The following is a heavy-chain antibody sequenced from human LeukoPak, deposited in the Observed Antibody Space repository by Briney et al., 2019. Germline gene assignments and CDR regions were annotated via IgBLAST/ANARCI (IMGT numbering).Heavy chain of an antibody. CDR1: GFTFSSYG. Sequence: PGGSLRLSCAASGFTFSSYGMHWVRQAPGKGLEWVAVISYDGSNKYYADPVKGRFTISRDNSKNTLYLQMNSLRAEDTAVYYCARDYQQLGYFDYWGQGTLVTVSS. V-gene: IGHV3-30*03. CDR3: ARDYQQLGYFDY. CDR2: ISYDGSNK. D-gene: IGHD6-13*01. J-gene: IGHJ4*02.